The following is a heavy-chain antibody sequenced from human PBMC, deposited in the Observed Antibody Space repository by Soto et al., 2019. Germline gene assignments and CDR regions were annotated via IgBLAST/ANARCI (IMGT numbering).Heavy chain of an antibody. CDR1: GFTFSSYS. V-gene: IGHV3-48*02. J-gene: IGHJ5*02. Sequence: GGSLRLSCAASGFTFSSYSMNWVRQAPGKGLEWVSYISSSISTIYYADSVKGRFTISRDNAKNSLYLQMNSLRDEDTAVYYCARFGAPALSHNWFDVWGQGTLVTVSS. CDR2: ISSSISTI. D-gene: IGHD3-16*01. CDR3: ARFGAPALSHNWFDV.